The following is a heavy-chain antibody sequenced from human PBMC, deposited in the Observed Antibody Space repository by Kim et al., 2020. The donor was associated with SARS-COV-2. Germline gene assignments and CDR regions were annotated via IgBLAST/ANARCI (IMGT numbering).Heavy chain of an antibody. CDR1: GGSISSYY. CDR3: ARGPRTTGTWSSFFYYYGMDV. J-gene: IGHJ6*02. V-gene: IGHV4-59*08. D-gene: IGHD1-1*01. CDR2: IYYSGST. Sequence: SETLSLTCTVSGGSISSYYWSWIRQPPGKGLEWIGYIYYSGSTNYNPSLKSRVTISVDTSKNQFSLKLSSVTAADTAVYYCARGPRTTGTWSSFFYYYGMDVWGQGTTVTVSS.